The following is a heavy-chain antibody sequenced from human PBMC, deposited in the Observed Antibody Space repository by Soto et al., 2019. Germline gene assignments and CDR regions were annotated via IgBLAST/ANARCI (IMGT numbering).Heavy chain of an antibody. Sequence: ASVKVSCKASGYTFTGYYMHWVRQAPGQGLEWMGWINPNSGGTNYAQKFQGWVTMTRDTSINTAYMELSRLRSDDTAVYYCARDHILKKGIFGVARSRYYYYGMDVWGQGTTVTVSS. D-gene: IGHD3-3*02. CDR1: GYTFTGYY. CDR2: INPNSGGT. J-gene: IGHJ6*02. V-gene: IGHV1-2*04. CDR3: ARDHILKKGIFGVARSRYYYYGMDV.